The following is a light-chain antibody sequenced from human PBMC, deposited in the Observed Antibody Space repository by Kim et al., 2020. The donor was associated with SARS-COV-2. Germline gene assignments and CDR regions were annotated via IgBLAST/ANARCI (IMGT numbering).Light chain of an antibody. J-gene: IGKJ2*01. CDR3: LQLTTSPQT. Sequence: SASVGDRLPLTCRASQDMHYCLAWYQHRPGTAPNLLSYVPSALRSGGQARCRGGGSGTDFNLKISSLQPEDFATYYCLQLTTSPQTLGQGTKL. CDR1: QDMHYC. V-gene: IGKV1-9*01. CDR2: VPS.